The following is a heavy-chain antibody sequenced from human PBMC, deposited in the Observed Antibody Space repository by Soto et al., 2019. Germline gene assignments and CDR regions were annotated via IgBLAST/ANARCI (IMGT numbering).Heavy chain of an antibody. CDR1: GFSFSSYW. CDR3: ARDPAAAPYYDY. D-gene: IGHD6-13*01. Sequence: GGSLRLSCTASGFSFSSYWMNWVRQAPGKGLEWVANINQDGSVKNYVDSVKGRFIISRDNAKNSVDLQMNSLRAEDTGMYYCARDPAAAPYYDYWGQGALVTVSS. CDR2: INQDGSVK. J-gene: IGHJ4*02. V-gene: IGHV3-7*01.